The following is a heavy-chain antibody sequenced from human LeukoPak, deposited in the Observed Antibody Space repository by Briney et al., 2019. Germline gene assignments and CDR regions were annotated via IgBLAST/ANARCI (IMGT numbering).Heavy chain of an antibody. Sequence: GGPLRLSCAASGFTFNNYAMYWVRQAPLKGLEWVAVISYDGNNKYSADSVNARFTISRDNYKNTLYLQMSSLRTEDTAVYYCARDRDRDIIGDGMDVWGKGTTVTVSS. V-gene: IGHV3-30*04. D-gene: IGHD3-9*01. J-gene: IGHJ6*04. CDR3: ARDRDRDIIGDGMDV. CDR1: GFTFNNYA. CDR2: ISYDGNNK.